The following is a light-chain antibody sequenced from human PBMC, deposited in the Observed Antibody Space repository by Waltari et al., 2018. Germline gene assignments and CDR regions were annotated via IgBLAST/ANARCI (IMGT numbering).Light chain of an antibody. CDR2: AAS. J-gene: IGKJ2*01. CDR1: QGISSY. CDR3: QQLNSYPYT. V-gene: IGKV1-9*01. Sequence: DIQLTQSPSFLSASVGDRVIITCRASQGISSYLAWYQQKPGKAPKLLIYAASTLQSGVPSRFSGGGSGTKFTLTISSLQPEDFAIFYCQQLNSYPYTFGQGTKLEIK.